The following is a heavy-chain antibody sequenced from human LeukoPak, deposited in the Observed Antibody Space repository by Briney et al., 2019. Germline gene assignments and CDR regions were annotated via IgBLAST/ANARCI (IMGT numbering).Heavy chain of an antibody. CDR2: ISSSSSYI. CDR3: ARDQCSGGSCYANH. J-gene: IGHJ5*02. CDR1: GFTFSSYS. V-gene: IGHV3-21*01. D-gene: IGHD2-15*01. Sequence: GGSLRLSCAASGFTFSSYSMNWVRQAPGKGLEWVSSISSSSSYIYYADSVKGRFTISRDNAKNSLYLQMNSLRAEDTAVYYCARDQCSGGSCYANHWGQGTLVTVSS.